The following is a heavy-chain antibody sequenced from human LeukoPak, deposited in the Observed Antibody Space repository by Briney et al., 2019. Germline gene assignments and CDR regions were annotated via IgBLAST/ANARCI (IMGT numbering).Heavy chain of an antibody. CDR2: INSDGSST. V-gene: IGHV3-74*01. CDR3: ARDPHSRHHPYYYMDV. D-gene: IGHD5-18*01. Sequence: GGSLRLSCAASGFTFSSYWMHWVRQAPGKGLVWVSRINSDGSSTSYADSVKGRFTISRDNAKNTLYLQMNSLRAEDTAVYYCARDPHSRHHPYYYMDVSGKGTTVTVSS. CDR1: GFTFSSYW. J-gene: IGHJ6*03.